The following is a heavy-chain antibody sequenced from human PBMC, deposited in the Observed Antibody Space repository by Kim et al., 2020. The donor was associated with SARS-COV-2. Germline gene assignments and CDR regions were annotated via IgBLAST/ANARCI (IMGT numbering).Heavy chain of an antibody. CDR2: ICTSGSI. J-gene: IGHJ6*02. Sequence: SETLSLTCTVSGGFISDYCGSWIRQPAGKGLEWIGRICTSGSIDYNPSLKSRVIMSLDTSRSQFSLGLRSVTAADTAMYYCARDPDYYYYGMDVWGPGTT. CDR1: GGFISDYC. V-gene: IGHV4-4*07. CDR3: ARDPDYYYYGMDV.